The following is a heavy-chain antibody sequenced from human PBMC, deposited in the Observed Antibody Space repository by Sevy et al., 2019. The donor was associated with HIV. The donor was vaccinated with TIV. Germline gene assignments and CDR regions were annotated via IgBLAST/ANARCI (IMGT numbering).Heavy chain of an antibody. CDR2: IFPGDSDT. Sequence: GESLKISCKGSGYSFTTYWIGWVRQKPGKGLEWMGIIFPGDSDTRYSPSCQGQVTISADNSISTAYLKWGSLKASDTAIYYCARARGIPHYYYGMDVWGQGTTVTVSS. CDR3: ARARGIPHYYYGMDV. J-gene: IGHJ6*02. CDR1: GYSFTTYW. V-gene: IGHV5-51*01. D-gene: IGHD1-26*01.